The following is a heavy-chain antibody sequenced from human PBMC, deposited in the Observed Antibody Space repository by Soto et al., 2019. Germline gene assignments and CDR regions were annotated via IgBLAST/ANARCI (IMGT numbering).Heavy chain of an antibody. CDR1: GFTFGHSA. CDR2: ISGRGGET. Sequence: EVKLMESGGALVQPGGSLRLSCAASGFTFGHSAITWVRQAPGKGLEWVSTISGRGGETFYSDSVKGRFTVSRDNSRNTASLQLNSLRGEYAAVYFCSRGGHLSAFGPWGQGTLVTVTS. V-gene: IGHV3-23*01. D-gene: IGHD3-16*01. CDR3: SRGGHLSAFGP. J-gene: IGHJ5*02.